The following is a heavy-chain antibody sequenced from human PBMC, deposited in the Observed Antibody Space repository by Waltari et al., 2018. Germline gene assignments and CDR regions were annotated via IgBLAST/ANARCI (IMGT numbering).Heavy chain of an antibody. D-gene: IGHD2-8*01. CDR1: GGSCSGYY. CDR3: ARVPFYRIVHPPRGAFDI. V-gene: IGHV4-34*01. CDR2: INHSGST. J-gene: IGHJ3*02. Sequence: QVQLQQWGAGLLKPSETLPLTCAVYGGSCSGYYWSWTRQPPGKGLEWIGEINHSGSTNYNPSLKSRVTISVDTSKHQFSLKLSSVTAADTAVYYCARVPFYRIVHPPRGAFDIWGQGTMVTVSS.